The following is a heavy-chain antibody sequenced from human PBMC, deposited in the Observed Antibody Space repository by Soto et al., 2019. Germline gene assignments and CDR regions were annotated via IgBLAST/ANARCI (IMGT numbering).Heavy chain of an antibody. CDR1: GYTFPSYY. J-gene: IGHJ4*02. CDR2: INPSGGST. V-gene: IGHV1-46*01. D-gene: IGHD6-6*01. Sequence: ASVKVSCKASGYTFPSYYIHWVRQAPGQGLEWKGKINPSGGSTSYAQKFQGRVTMTRDTSTSTVYMELSSLRSEDTAVYYCARDLYSSSSGARFDYWGQGTLVTVSS. CDR3: ARDLYSSSSGARFDY.